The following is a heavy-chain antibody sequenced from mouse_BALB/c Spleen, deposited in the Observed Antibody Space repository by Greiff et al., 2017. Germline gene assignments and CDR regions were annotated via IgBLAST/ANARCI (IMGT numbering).Heavy chain of an antibody. CDR2: ISNLAYSI. Sequence: EVHLVESGGGLVQPGGSRKLSCAASGFTFSDYGMAWVRQAPGKGPEWVAFISNLAYSIYYADTVTGRFTISRENAKNTLYLEMSSLRSEDTAMYYCASYDPWFAYWGQGTLVTVSA. CDR1: GFTFSDYG. V-gene: IGHV5-15*02. J-gene: IGHJ3*01. D-gene: IGHD2-3*01. CDR3: ASYDPWFAY.